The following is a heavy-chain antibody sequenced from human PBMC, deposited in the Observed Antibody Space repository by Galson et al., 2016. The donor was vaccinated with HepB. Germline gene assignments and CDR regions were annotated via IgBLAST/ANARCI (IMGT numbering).Heavy chain of an antibody. D-gene: IGHD1-1*01. CDR3: ARGLATRPRQRDNRGLDSFDI. CDR1: GYTFTSYG. CDR2: SSAYNGNK. J-gene: IGHJ3*02. V-gene: IGHV1-18*01. Sequence: SVKVSCKASGYTFTSYGISWVRQAPGQGLEWMGWSSAYNGNKKYAQKFQGRVIMTTDTSTSTEYMELRSVTAADTAVYYGARGLATRPRQRDNRGLDSFDIWGPGTLVTVSS.